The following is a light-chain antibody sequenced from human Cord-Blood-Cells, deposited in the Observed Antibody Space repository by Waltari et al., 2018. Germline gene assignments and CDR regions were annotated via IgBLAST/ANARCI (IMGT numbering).Light chain of an antibody. CDR2: KAS. CDR1: QSISSW. J-gene: IGKJ1*01. V-gene: IGKV1-5*03. CDR3: QQYKSYWT. Sequence: DIQMTQSPSTLSASVGDRVTITCRASQSISSWLAWYQRKPGKAPKLLIYKASSLESGVPSRFSGSGSGTEFTLTIRSLQPDDFATYYCQQYKSYWTCGQGTKVEIK.